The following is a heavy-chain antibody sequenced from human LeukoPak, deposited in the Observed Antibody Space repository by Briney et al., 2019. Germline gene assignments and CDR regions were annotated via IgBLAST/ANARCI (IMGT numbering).Heavy chain of an antibody. J-gene: IGHJ4*02. CDR1: GGSFSGYY. CDR3: ARGLGTAMGYGA. Sequence: SSETLSLTCAVYGGSFSGYYWSWIRQPPGKGLEWIGEINHSGSTNYNPSLKSRVTISVDTSKNQFSLKLSSVTAADTAVYYCARGLGTAMGYGAWGQGTLVTVSS. V-gene: IGHV4-34*01. D-gene: IGHD5-18*01. CDR2: INHSGST.